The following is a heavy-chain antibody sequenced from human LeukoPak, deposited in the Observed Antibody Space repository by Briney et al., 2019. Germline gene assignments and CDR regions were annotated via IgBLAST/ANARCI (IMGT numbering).Heavy chain of an antibody. D-gene: IGHD2-2*02. CDR2: IYPGDSDT. CDR1: GYSFTGYW. CDR3: ARQRCSRTSCYTRWFDP. Sequence: NLGESLKISCKGSGYSFTGYWIGWVRQMPGKGLEWMGIIYPGDSDTRYSPSFQGQVTISADKSISTAYLQWNSLKASDTAMYYCARQRCSRTSCYTRWFDPWGQGTLVTVSS. V-gene: IGHV5-51*01. J-gene: IGHJ5*02.